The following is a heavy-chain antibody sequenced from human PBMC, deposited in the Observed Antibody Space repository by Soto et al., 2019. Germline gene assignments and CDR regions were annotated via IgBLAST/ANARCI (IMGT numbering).Heavy chain of an antibody. V-gene: IGHV1-46*01. CDR1: GYTFTNYY. D-gene: IGHD6-13*01. CDR2: INPNGGST. Sequence: QVQLVQSGAEVKKPGASVKVSCKASGYTFTNYYMHWVRQAPGQGLEWMGVINPNGGSTDYAQKFQGRVTLTRDTFTSAVYMELSSLRSDDTAVYYCARVNSNSNNWVGFDYWGQGTLVTVSS. CDR3: ARVNSNSNNWVGFDY. J-gene: IGHJ4*02.